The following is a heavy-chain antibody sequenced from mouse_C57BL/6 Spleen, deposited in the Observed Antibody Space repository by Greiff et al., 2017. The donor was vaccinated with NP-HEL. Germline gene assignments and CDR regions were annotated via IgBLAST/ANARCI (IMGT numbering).Heavy chain of an antibody. CDR3: AYYYGSSPMAFDV. D-gene: IGHD1-1*01. CDR2: IDPENGDT. Sequence: VQLQQSGAELVRPGASVKLSCTASGFNIKDDYMHWVKQRPEQGLEWIGWIDPENGDTEYASKFQGKATITADTSSNTAYLQLSSLTSEDTAVYYCAYYYGSSPMAFDVWGTGTTVTVSS. V-gene: IGHV14-4*01. CDR1: GFNIKDDY. J-gene: IGHJ1*03.